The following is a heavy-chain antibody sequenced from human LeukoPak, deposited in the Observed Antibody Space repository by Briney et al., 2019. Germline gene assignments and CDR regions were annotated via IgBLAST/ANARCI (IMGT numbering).Heavy chain of an antibody. CDR1: GGTFSSYA. CDR2: IIPIFGTA. J-gene: IGHJ4*02. V-gene: IGHV1-69*05. CDR3: ARDSPVDYYYDSSGYYNHFYY. D-gene: IGHD3-22*01. Sequence: SVKVSCKASGGTFSSYAISWVRQAPGQGLEWMGRIIPIFGTANYAQKFQGRVTITTDESTSTAYMELSSLRSEDTAVYYCARDSPVDYYYDSSGYYNHFYYWGQGTLVTVSS.